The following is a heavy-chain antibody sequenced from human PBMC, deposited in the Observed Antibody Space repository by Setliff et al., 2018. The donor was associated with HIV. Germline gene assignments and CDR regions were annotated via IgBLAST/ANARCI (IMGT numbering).Heavy chain of an antibody. CDR1: GGSISIGDYY. V-gene: IGHV4-30-4*08. CDR2: IHYSGST. D-gene: IGHD3-10*01. J-gene: IGHJ6*03. CDR3: ARGSGKMVRGIFSGSYYYFMDV. Sequence: PSETLSLTCTVSGGSISIGDYYWTWIRQHPGKGLGWIGYIHYSGSTFYNPSLKSRVTISVDTSKNQFSLKLSSVTAADTAVYYCARGSGKMVRGIFSGSYYYFMDVWGKGTTVTVSS.